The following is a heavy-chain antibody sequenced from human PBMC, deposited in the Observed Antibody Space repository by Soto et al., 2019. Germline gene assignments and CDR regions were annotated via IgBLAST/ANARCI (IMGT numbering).Heavy chain of an antibody. Sequence: SVKVACTTAGGTFSGYPSSRVRKAHGEGPDLMGGIIPIFGTANYAQKFQGRVTIAADKSTSTAYMELSSLRSEDTAVYYCARSGLAYCSSTSCLGGWFDPWGQGTLVTVSS. CDR3: ARSGLAYCSSTSCLGGWFDP. V-gene: IGHV1-69*06. J-gene: IGHJ5*02. CDR1: GGTFSGYP. CDR2: IIPIFGTA. D-gene: IGHD2-2*01.